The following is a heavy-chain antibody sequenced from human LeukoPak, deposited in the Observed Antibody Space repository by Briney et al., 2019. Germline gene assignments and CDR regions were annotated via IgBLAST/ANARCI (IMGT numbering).Heavy chain of an antibody. CDR3: ARVAYYYDSSGYYGPYYYYYYMDV. Sequence: PSETLSLTCTVSGCSISSGSYYWSCIRRPAGKGLEWIGRIYTSGSTNYNPSLKSRVTISVETSKNPFSLKLSSVTAADTAVYYCARVAYYYDSSGYYGPYYYYYYMDVWGEGSTVTVSS. V-gene: IGHV4-61*02. D-gene: IGHD3-22*01. J-gene: IGHJ6*03. CDR2: IYTSGST. CDR1: GCSISSGSYY.